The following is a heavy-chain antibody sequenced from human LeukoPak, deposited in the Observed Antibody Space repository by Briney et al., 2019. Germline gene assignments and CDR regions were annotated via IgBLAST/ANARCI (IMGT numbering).Heavy chain of an antibody. V-gene: IGHV1-8*01. CDR2: MNPNSGST. D-gene: IGHD4-17*01. Sequence: VSVKVSCKASGYTFTSYDINWVRQATGQGLEWMGWMNPNSGSTGYAQKFQGRVTMTRNTSISTAYMELSSLRSEDTAVYYCARGRTTVTTLIDYWGQGTLVTVSS. CDR3: ARGRTTVTTLIDY. CDR1: GYTFTSYD. J-gene: IGHJ4*02.